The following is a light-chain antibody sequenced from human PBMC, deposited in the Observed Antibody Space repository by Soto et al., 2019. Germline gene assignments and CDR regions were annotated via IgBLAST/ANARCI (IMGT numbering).Light chain of an antibody. Sequence: QSVLTQPPSVSGAPGQRITISCTGSSSNIGAGHDVHWYQQRPVTAPKLLIYGNTNRPSGVPDRFAASKSGTSASLAITGLQAEDEADYYCQSYDTSLSGWVFGGGTKVTVL. J-gene: IGLJ3*02. CDR3: QSYDTSLSGWV. CDR2: GNT. CDR1: SSNIGAGHD. V-gene: IGLV1-40*01.